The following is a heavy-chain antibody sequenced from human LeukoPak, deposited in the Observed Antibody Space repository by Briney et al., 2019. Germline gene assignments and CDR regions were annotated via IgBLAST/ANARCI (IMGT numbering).Heavy chain of an antibody. CDR2: IDFTSNFI. J-gene: IGHJ4*02. CDR1: GFTFSTYN. D-gene: IGHD6-19*01. Sequence: GGSLRLSCAASGFTFSTYNMDWVRQAPGKGLEWVASIDFTSNFIFYGDSVKGRFTISRDNSKNTLYLQMNSLRAEDTAVYYCARILDSAWGELGYWGQGTLVTVSS. V-gene: IGHV3-21*01. CDR3: ARILDSAWGELGY.